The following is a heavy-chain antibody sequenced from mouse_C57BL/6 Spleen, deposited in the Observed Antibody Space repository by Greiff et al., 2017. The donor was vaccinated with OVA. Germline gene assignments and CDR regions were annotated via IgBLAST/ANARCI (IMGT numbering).Heavy chain of an antibody. J-gene: IGHJ2*01. CDR1: GFTFSDYG. V-gene: IGHV5-17*01. Sequence: EVKLVESGGGLVKPGGSLKLSCAASGFTFSDYGMHWVRQAPEKGLEWVAYISSGSSTIYYADTVKGRFTISRDNAKNTLFRQMTSLRSEDTAMYYCARPSRGYFDYWGQGTTLTVSS. CDR2: ISSGSSTI. D-gene: IGHD1-1*01. CDR3: ARPSRGYFDY.